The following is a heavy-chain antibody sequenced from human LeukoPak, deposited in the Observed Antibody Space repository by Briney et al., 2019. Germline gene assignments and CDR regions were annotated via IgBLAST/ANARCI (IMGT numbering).Heavy chain of an antibody. D-gene: IGHD3-9*01. J-gene: IGHJ4*02. CDR1: GFTFSSYW. Sequence: PGGSLRLSCAASGFTFSSYWMSWVRQAPGKGLEWVANIKQDGSEKYYVDSVKGRFTISRDNAKNSLYLQMNSLKTEDTAVYYCTRVGTDILTGYNYFDYWGQGTLVTVSS. CDR2: IKQDGSEK. V-gene: IGHV3-7*03. CDR3: TRVGTDILTGYNYFDY.